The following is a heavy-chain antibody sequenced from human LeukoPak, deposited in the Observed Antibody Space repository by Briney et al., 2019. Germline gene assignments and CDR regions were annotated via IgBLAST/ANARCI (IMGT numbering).Heavy chain of an antibody. V-gene: IGHV3-30-3*01. D-gene: IGHD2-2*01. CDR1: GFTFSSYA. CDR3: ARDRIVVVPAAMGPLRFLEWSYPDY. CDR2: ISYDGSNK. J-gene: IGHJ4*02. Sequence: GGSLRLSCAASGFTFSSYAMHWVRQAPGKGLEWVAVISYDGSNKYYADSVKGRFTISRDNSKNTLYLQMNSLRAEDTAVYYCARDRIVVVPAAMGPLRFLEWSYPDYWGQGTLVTVSS.